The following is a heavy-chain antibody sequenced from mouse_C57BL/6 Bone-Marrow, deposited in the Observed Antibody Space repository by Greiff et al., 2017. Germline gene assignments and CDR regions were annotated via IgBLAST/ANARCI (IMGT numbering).Heavy chain of an antibody. V-gene: IGHV1-55*01. Sequence: VQLQQPGASVKLSCKASGYTFTSYWITWVKQRPGQGLEWIGDIYPGSGSTNYNEKFKSKATLTVDTSSSTAYMQLSSLTSADSAVYYCNKFITTVVANYAMDYWGQGTSVTVSS. CDR1: GYTFTSYW. D-gene: IGHD1-1*01. J-gene: IGHJ4*01. CDR2: IYPGSGST. CDR3: NKFITTVVANYAMDY.